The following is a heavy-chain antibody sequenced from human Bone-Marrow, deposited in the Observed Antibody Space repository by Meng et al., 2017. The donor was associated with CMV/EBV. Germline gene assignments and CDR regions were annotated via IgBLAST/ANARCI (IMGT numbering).Heavy chain of an antibody. CDR1: GGTFNSYT. V-gene: IGHV1-69*13. J-gene: IGHJ6*02. CDR3: ARGFVVAPPSINSEIVPGYGLDV. D-gene: IGHD2-2*02. Sequence: SVKVFCKASGGTFNSYTVNWVRQAPGQGLEWMGGILPVFDIPRYAQKLQGRVTISSDEATSTAFMEVSSLRSEDTAVYYCARGFVVAPPSINSEIVPGYGLDVWGQGTTVTVSS. CDR2: ILPVFDIP.